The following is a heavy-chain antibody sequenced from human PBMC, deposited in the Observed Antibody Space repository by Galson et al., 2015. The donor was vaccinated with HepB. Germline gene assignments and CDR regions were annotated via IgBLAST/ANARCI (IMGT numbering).Heavy chain of an antibody. V-gene: IGHV3-64*04. CDR3: ARDGRTEVEMATIV. CDR2: ISSNGGST. D-gene: IGHD5-24*01. CDR1: GFTFSSYA. J-gene: IGHJ4*02. Sequence: SLRLSCAASGFTFSSYAMHWVRQAPGKGLEYVSAISSNGGSTYYADSVKGRFTVSRDNAKNSLYLQMNSLRAEDTAVYYCARDGRTEVEMATIVWGQGTLVTVSS.